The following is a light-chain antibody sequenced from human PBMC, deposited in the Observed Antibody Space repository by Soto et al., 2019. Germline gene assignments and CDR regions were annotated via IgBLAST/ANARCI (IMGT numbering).Light chain of an antibody. V-gene: IGLV2-14*01. J-gene: IGLJ1*01. CDR3: SSYTSSSTPYV. Sequence: QSALTQPASVSGSPGQSITISCTGSSSDIGAYDYVSWYQQRPVKAPKLMIFDVTNRPSGVSDRFSGSKSGNTASLTISGLQTEDEADYYCSSYTSSSTPYVFVTGTKVTVL. CDR2: DVT. CDR1: SSDIGAYDY.